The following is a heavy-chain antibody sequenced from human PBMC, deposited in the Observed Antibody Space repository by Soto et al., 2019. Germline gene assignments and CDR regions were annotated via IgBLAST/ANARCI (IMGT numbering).Heavy chain of an antibody. CDR2: INPNSGGT. V-gene: IGHV1-2*04. CDR3: ARSTYYYDSSGPSGMDV. Sequence: GASVKVSCKASGYTFTGYYMHWVRQAPGQGLEWMGWINPNSGGTNYAQKFQGWVTMTRDTSISTAYMELSRLRSDDTAVYYCARSTYYYDSSGPSGMDVWGQGTTVTVSS. D-gene: IGHD3-22*01. CDR1: GYTFTGYY. J-gene: IGHJ6*02.